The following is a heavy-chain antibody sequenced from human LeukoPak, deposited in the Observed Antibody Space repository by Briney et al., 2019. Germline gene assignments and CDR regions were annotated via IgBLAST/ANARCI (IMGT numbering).Heavy chain of an antibody. CDR2: IIPIFGTA. V-gene: IGHV1-69*13. J-gene: IGHJ4*02. Sequence: WASVKVSYKASGGTFSSYAISWVRQAPGQGLEWMGGIIPIFGTANYAQKFQGRVTITADESTSTAYMELSSLRSEDTAVYYCARASPYYDYFDYWGQGTLVTVSS. D-gene: IGHD3-3*01. CDR3: ARASPYYDYFDY. CDR1: GGTFSSYA.